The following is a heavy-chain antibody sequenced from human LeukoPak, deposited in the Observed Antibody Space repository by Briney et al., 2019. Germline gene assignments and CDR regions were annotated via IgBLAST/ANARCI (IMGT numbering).Heavy chain of an antibody. D-gene: IGHD4-17*01. CDR1: GGTFSSYA. V-gene: IGHV1-69*05. CDR2: IIPIFGTA. Sequence: ASVKVSCKASGGTFSSYAISWVRQAPGQGLEWMGGIIPIFGTANYAQKFQGRVTITTDESTSTAYMELSSLRSEDTAVYYCARATTVTTVGGEDNWGQGTLVTVSS. CDR3: ARATTVTTVGGEDN. J-gene: IGHJ4*02.